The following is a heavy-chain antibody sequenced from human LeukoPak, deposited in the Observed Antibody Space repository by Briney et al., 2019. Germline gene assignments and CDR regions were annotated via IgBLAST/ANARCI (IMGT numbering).Heavy chain of an antibody. CDR2: INPSGGST. V-gene: IGHV1-46*01. CDR3: ASGCGGKPTRLGLDP. J-gene: IGHJ5*02. D-gene: IGHD4-23*01. Sequence: GASVKVSCKASGYTFSDYFMHWVRQAPGQGLEWMGIINPSGGSTSYAQKFQGRVTITRDTSTSTVYMELSSLRSEDTAVYYCASGCGGKPTRLGLDPWGQGTLVTVSS. CDR1: GYTFSDYF.